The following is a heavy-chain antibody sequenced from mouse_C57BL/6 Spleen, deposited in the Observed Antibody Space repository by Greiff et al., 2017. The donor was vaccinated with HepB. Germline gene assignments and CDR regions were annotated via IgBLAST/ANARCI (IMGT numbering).Heavy chain of an antibody. CDR3: ARDSNWFAY. CDR1: GYTFTSYW. J-gene: IGHJ3*01. Sequence: QVQLQQPGAELVKPGASVKLSCKASGYTFTSYWMQWVKQRPGQGLEWIGEIDPSDSYTNYNQKFKGKATLTVDTSSSTAYIQLSSLTSEDSAVYYCARDSNWFAYWGQGTLVTVSA. D-gene: IGHD2-5*01. V-gene: IGHV1-50*01. CDR2: IDPSDSYT.